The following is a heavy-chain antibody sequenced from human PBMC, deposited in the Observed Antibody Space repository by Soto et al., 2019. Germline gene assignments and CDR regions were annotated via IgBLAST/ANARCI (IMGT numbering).Heavy chain of an antibody. CDR2: ISSSSSTI. J-gene: IGHJ4*02. CDR1: GFTFSSFG. CDR3: ARRDSGGWYYFDY. D-gene: IGHD6-19*01. V-gene: IGHV3-48*02. Sequence: EVQLVESGGGLVQPGGSLRLSCAASGFTFSSFGMNWVRQAPGKGLEWVSYISSSSSTIYYADSVKGRFTISRDNAKNSLYLQMNRLRDEHTAVYYCARRDSGGWYYFDYWGQGTLVTVSS.